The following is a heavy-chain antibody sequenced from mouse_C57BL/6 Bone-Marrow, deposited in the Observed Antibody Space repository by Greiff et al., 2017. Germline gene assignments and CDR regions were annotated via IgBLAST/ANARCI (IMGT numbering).Heavy chain of an antibody. J-gene: IGHJ3*01. CDR3: ARWAYDGYYAFFAY. V-gene: IGHV1-26*01. CDR1: GYTFTDYY. CDR2: INPNNGGT. D-gene: IGHD2-3*01. Sequence: EVKLQQSGPELVKPGASVKISCKASGYTFTDYYMNWVKQSHGKSLEWIGDINPNNGGTSYNQKFKGKATLTVDKSSSTAYMELRSLTSEDSAVYYCARWAYDGYYAFFAYWGQGTLVTVSA.